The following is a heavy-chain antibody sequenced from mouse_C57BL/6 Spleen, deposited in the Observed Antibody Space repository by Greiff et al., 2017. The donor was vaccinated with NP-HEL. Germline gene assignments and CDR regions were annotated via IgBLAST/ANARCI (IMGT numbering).Heavy chain of an antibody. D-gene: IGHD1-1*01. V-gene: IGHV1-52*01. J-gene: IGHJ1*03. Sequence: QVQLQQPGAELVRPGSSVKLSCKASGYTFTSYWMHWVKQRPIQGLEWIGNIDPSDSETHYNQKFKDKATLTVAKSSSTAYMQLSSLTAEDSAVYDCARGYYGSLYWYFDVWGTGTTVTVSS. CDR1: GYTFTSYW. CDR2: IDPSDSET. CDR3: ARGYYGSLYWYFDV.